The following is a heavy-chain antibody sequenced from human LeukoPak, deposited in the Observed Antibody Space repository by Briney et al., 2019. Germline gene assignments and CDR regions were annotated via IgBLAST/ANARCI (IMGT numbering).Heavy chain of an antibody. CDR1: GYTFSSYE. D-gene: IGHD5-18*01. CDR3: ARTGGGYPTGY. J-gene: IGHJ4*02. CDR2: ISSSGSTI. V-gene: IGHV3-48*03. Sequence: GGSLRLSCAASGYTFSSYEMNWVRQAPGKGLEWVSYISSSGSTIYYADSVKGRFTISRDNAKNSLYLQMNSLRAEDTAVYYCARTGGGYPTGYWGQGTLVTVSS.